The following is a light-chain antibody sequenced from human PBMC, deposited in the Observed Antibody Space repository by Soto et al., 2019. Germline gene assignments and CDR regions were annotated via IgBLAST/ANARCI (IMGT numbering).Light chain of an antibody. CDR3: AAHAGGNTWL. J-gene: IGLJ3*02. Sequence: QSALTQPPSASGSLGQSVTISCTGTSSDVGAYNYVSWYQQHPGKAPKLMIYEVTRRPSGVPDRFSGSRSGDKASLTVSGLQTEDEGLYYCAAHAGGNTWLFGGGTKLTVL. CDR1: SSDVGAYNY. CDR2: EVT. V-gene: IGLV2-8*01.